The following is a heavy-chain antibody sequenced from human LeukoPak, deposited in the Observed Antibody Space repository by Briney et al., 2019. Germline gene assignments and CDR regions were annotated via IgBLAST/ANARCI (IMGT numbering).Heavy chain of an antibody. V-gene: IGHV1-24*01. D-gene: IGHD1-26*01. CDR1: GYTLTELS. Sequence: GASVKVSCKVSGYTLTELSMHWVRQAPGKGLEWMVGFDPEDGETIYAQKFQGRVTMTEDTSTDTAYMELSSLRSEDTAVYYCSTYTYSGSFTYAFDIWGQGTMVTVSS. CDR3: STYTYSGSFTYAFDI. CDR2: FDPEDGET. J-gene: IGHJ3*02.